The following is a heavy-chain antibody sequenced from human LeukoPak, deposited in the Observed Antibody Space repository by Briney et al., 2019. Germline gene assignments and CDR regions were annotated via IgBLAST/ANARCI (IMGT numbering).Heavy chain of an antibody. J-gene: IGHJ4*02. CDR3: ARVGSYGLELFDY. D-gene: IGHD5-18*01. CDR2: ISSSGSTI. Sequence: PGGSLRLSCAASGFTFSSYEMNWVRQAPGKGLEWVSYISSSGSTIYYADSVKGRFTISRDNAKNSLYLQMNSLRAEDTAVYYCARVGSYGLELFDYWGQGTLVTVSS. CDR1: GFTFSSYE. V-gene: IGHV3-48*03.